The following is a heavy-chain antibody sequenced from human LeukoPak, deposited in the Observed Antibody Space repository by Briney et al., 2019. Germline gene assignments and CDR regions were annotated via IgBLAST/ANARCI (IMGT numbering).Heavy chain of an antibody. CDR1: GFTFDDYG. CDR3: ERLYLPATRFDY. J-gene: IGHJ4*02. CDR2: INWNGGST. D-gene: IGHD5-24*01. V-gene: IGHV3-20*04. Sequence: GGSLRLSCAASGFTFDDYGMSWVRQAPGKGLEWVSGINWNGGSTGYADSVKGRFTISRDNAMNSLYLQMNSLRAEDTALYYCERLYLPATRFDYWGQGTLVTVSS.